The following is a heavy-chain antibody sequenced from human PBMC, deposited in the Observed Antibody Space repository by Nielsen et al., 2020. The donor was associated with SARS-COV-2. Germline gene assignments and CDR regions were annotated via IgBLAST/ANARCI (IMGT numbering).Heavy chain of an antibody. V-gene: IGHV3-66*01. CDR1: GFTVSSYY. CDR3: ARWGSIAADVEGYYFDY. CDR2: MYSGDST. Sequence: GESLKISCPASGFTVSSYYMSWVRHAPGKGLEWVSVMYSGDSTYYADSVKRRFTISRANSKNKLYLQMNSLRAEDTALYHCARWGSIAADVEGYYFDYWGQGTLVTVSS. J-gene: IGHJ4*02. D-gene: IGHD6-13*01.